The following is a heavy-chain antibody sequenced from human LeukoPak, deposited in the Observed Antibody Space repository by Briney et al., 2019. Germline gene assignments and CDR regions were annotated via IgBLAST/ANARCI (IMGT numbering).Heavy chain of an antibody. CDR2: IYHSGST. V-gene: IGHV4-59*01. CDR3: ASGGYSLSWDY. Sequence: SETLSLTCTVSGGSISSYYWSWIRQPPGKGLEWIGYIYHSGSTNYNPSLKSRVTISVDTSKNQFSLKLSSVTAADTAVYYCASGGYSLSWDYWGQGTLVTVSS. J-gene: IGHJ4*02. D-gene: IGHD5-18*01. CDR1: GGSISSYY.